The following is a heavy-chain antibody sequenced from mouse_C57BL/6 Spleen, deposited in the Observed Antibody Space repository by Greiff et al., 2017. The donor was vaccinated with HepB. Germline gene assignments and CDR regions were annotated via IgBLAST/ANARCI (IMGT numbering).Heavy chain of an antibody. CDR3: ARRDYDGSSHPFDY. J-gene: IGHJ2*01. Sequence: QVQLQQPGAELVMPGASVKLSCKASGYTFTSYWMHWVKQRPGQGLEWIGEIDPSDSYTNYNQKFKGKSTLTVDKSSSTAYMQLSSLTSEDSAVYYGARRDYDGSSHPFDYWGQGTTLTVSS. CDR2: IDPSDSYT. D-gene: IGHD1-1*01. V-gene: IGHV1-69*01. CDR1: GYTFTSYW.